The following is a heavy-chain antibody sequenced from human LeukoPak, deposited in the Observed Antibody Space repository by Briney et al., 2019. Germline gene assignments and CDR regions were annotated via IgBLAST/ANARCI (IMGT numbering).Heavy chain of an antibody. CDR3: AKDSSPYYYDSSGYYPYWYFDL. J-gene: IGHJ2*01. CDR2: ISGSGGST. Sequence: GGSLRLSCAASGFTFSSYAMSWVRQAPGKGLEWVSAISGSGGSTCYADSVKGRFTISRDNSKNTLYLQMNSLRAEDTAVYYCAKDSSPYYYDSSGYYPYWYFDLWGRGTLVTVSS. V-gene: IGHV3-23*01. CDR1: GFTFSSYA. D-gene: IGHD3-22*01.